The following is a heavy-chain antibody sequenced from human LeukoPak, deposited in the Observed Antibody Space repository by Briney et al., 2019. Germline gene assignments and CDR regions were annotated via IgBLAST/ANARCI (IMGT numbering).Heavy chain of an antibody. J-gene: IGHJ4*01. D-gene: IGHD3-10*01. CDR2: MNPDIGNT. CDR1: GYTFPNYD. CDR3: ARSLSLVRAVIHYFDN. V-gene: IGHV1-8*01. Sequence: ASVKVSCKASGYTFPNYDINWVRQATGQGLEWMGWMNPDIGNTAYVQKFQGRVTMTRNTSISTAYMELSSLRSEDTAVYYCARSLSLVRAVIHYFDNWGHGTLVTVSS.